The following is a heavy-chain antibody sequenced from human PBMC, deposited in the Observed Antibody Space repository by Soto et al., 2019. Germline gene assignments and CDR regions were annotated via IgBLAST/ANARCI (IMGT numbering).Heavy chain of an antibody. V-gene: IGHV4-59*01. CDR3: ARGSVGDDP. CDR2: IYYSGST. J-gene: IGHJ5*02. Sequence: QVQLQESGPGLVKPSETLSLTCTVSGGSISSYYWSWIRQPPGKGLEWIGYIYYSGSTNYNPSLKRRVTISVDTSKNQFSLKLSSVTAADTAVYYCARGSVGDDPWGQGTLVTVSS. CDR1: GGSISSYY. D-gene: IGHD2-2*01.